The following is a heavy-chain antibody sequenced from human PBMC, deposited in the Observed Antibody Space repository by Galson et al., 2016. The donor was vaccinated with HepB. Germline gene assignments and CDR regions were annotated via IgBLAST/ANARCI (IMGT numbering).Heavy chain of an antibody. Sequence: QSGAEVKKPGESLKISCKGSGYSFTSHWIAWVRQMPGKGLEWMGIIYPGDSDDRYSPSFEGQVTISADKSITTAYLQWSGLKASDTAIYYCARRGPDSSSSGYYFGMDVWGQGTTVTVSS. CDR2: IYPGDSDD. CDR1: GYSFTSHW. CDR3: ARRGPDSSSSGYYFGMDV. D-gene: IGHD6-6*01. J-gene: IGHJ6*02. V-gene: IGHV5-51*01.